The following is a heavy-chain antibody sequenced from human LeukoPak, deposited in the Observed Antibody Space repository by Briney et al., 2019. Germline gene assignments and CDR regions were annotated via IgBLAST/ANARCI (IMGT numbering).Heavy chain of an antibody. J-gene: IGHJ3*02. CDR1: GFTFSSYA. CDR3: AKDRYYYDSSGSNDAFDI. Sequence: PGGSLRLSCAASGFTFSSYAMSWVRQAPGKGLEWVSANSGSGGSTYYADSVKGRFTISRDNSKNTLYLQMNSLRAEDTAVYYCAKDRYYYDSSGSNDAFDIWGQGTMVTVSS. CDR2: NSGSGGST. V-gene: IGHV3-23*01. D-gene: IGHD3-22*01.